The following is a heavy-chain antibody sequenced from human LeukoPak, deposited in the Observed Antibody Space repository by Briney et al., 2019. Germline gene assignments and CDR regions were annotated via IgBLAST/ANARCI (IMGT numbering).Heavy chain of an antibody. J-gene: IGHJ6*03. CDR3: ARDLDFWSGYPYYMDV. CDR2: INPSGGST. CDR1: GYTFTSYY. D-gene: IGHD3-3*01. V-gene: IGHV1-46*01. Sequence: ASVKVSCKASGYTFTSYYMHWVRQAPGQGLEWMGIINPSGGSTSYAQKFQGRVTMTRDMSTSTVYMELSSLRSEDTAVYYCARDLDFWSGYPYYMDVWGKGTTVTVSS.